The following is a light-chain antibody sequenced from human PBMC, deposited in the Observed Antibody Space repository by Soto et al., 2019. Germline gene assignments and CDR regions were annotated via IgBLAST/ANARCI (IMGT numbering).Light chain of an antibody. Sequence: ENVMTQCPATLSVSPGERATLSCRASQSVSNSLAWYQQHPGQAPRLLIYGASTRATGIPVRFSGSGSGTEFTLTISSLQSEDFVLYYCQQYSDWPPTFGQGTKVDIK. CDR1: QSVSNS. CDR3: QQYSDWPPT. V-gene: IGKV3-15*01. CDR2: GAS. J-gene: IGKJ1*01.